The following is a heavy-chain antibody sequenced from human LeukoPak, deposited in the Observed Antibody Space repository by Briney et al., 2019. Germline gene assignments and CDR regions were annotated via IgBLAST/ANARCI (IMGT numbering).Heavy chain of an antibody. CDR1: DYTFSNYG. CDR3: ARPYDPYCSSTSCYRGYYFDY. V-gene: IGHV1-18*01. J-gene: IGHJ4*02. D-gene: IGHD2-2*02. Sequence: ASVKVSCKTSDYTFSNYGITWVRQAPGQGLEWMGWIRAYTGNTTFAQKLQGRVTMTTDTSTSTAYMELRSLRSDDTAVYYCARPYDPYCSSTSCYRGYYFDYWGQGTLVTVSS. CDR2: IRAYTGNT.